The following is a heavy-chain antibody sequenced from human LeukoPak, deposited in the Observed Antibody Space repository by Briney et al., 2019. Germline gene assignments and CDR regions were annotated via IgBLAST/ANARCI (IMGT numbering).Heavy chain of an antibody. V-gene: IGHV1-24*01. CDR3: ARDQYYDSKGWFDP. D-gene: IGHD3-22*01. Sequence: ASVKVSCKVSGDTLTELSMHWVRLAPGKGFEWMGSFDPEHGEAIYAQKFQGRFTMTEDTSTDTAYMELSRLRSEDTAVYYCARDQYYDSKGWFDPWGQGTLVTVSS. J-gene: IGHJ5*02. CDR2: FDPEHGEA. CDR1: GDTLTELS.